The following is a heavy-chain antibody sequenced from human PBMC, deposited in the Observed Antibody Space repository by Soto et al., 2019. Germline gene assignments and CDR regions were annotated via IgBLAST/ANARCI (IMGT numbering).Heavy chain of an antibody. D-gene: IGHD3-16*01. Sequence: SETLSLTCAVYGGSFSGYYWSWIRQPPGKGLEWIGHINDSGRTNYNPSLKSRLTISIDTSKNQFSLKLSSVTAADTAVYFCAREGGESSDGLYYFDSWGQGSLVTVSS. CDR2: INDSGRT. CDR3: AREGGESSDGLYYFDS. V-gene: IGHV4-34*09. CDR1: GGSFSGYY. J-gene: IGHJ4*02.